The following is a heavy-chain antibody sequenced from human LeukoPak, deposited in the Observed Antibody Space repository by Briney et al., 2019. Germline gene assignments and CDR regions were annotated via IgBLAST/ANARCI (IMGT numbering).Heavy chain of an antibody. CDR3: AREVGGSAFDI. J-gene: IGHJ3*02. CDR2: IYSGGST. Sequence: GSLRLSCAASGFTVSSNYMSWVRQAPGKGLEWFSIIYSGGSTYYADSVKGRFTISRHNSKNTLYLQTNSLRAEDTAVYYCAREVGGSAFDIWGQGTMVTVSS. D-gene: IGHD3-16*01. CDR1: GFTVSSNY. V-gene: IGHV3-53*04.